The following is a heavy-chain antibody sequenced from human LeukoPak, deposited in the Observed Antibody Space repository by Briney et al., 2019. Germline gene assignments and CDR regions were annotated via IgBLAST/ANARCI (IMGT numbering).Heavy chain of an antibody. D-gene: IGHD3-3*01. J-gene: IGHJ4*02. Sequence: GGSLRLSCAASGFTFSSYWMSWVRQAPGKGLEWAANIKQDGSEKYYVDSVKGRFTISRDNAKNSLYLQMNSLRAEDTAVYYCARAIRGYDFWSGYYPDYWGQGTLVTVSS. CDR1: GFTFSSYW. CDR2: IKQDGSEK. CDR3: ARAIRGYDFWSGYYPDY. V-gene: IGHV3-7*01.